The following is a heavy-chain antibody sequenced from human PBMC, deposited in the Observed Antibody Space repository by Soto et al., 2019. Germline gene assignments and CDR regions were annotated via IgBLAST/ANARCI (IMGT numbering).Heavy chain of an antibody. CDR3: ARRRVPVGTSGYIDS. V-gene: IGHV4-34*01. D-gene: IGHD3-22*01. Sequence: SETLSLTCAVYGGSFSGYIWTWIRQSPGKGLQWIGQINHSGSTNYNPSLKSQVTISVDTSKNQFSLKLNSVTAADTAVYYCARRRVPVGTSGYIDSWGRGTLVTVSS. CDR1: GGSFSGYI. CDR2: INHSGST. J-gene: IGHJ4*02.